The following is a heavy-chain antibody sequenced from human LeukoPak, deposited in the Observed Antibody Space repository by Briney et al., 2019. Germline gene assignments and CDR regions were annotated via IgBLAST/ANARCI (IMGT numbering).Heavy chain of an antibody. V-gene: IGHV3-7*01. Sequence: GGSLRLSCAVSGFTFSSYWMSWVRQAPGKGLEWVAKIKPDGSETNHVDSVRGRFTISRDNAKNSLNLQMNSLRAEDTAVYYCARYASGSYHLDYWGQGNLATVSS. J-gene: IGHJ4*02. D-gene: IGHD3-10*01. CDR1: GFTFSSYW. CDR3: ARYASGSYHLDY. CDR2: IKPDGSET.